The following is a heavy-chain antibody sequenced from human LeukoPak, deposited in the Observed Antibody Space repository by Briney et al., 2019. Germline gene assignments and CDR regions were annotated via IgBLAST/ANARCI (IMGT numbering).Heavy chain of an antibody. CDR2: IIPIFGIA. CDR3: ARDRVPRTNNYYYGMDV. J-gene: IGHJ6*02. Sequence: SVKVSCKASGGTFSSYAISWVRQAPGQGLEWMGRIIPIFGIANYAQKFQGRVTITADKSTSTAYMELSRLRSDDTAVYYCARDRVPRTNNYYYGMDVWGQGTTVTVSS. CDR1: GGTFSSYA. D-gene: IGHD2-8*01. V-gene: IGHV1-69*04.